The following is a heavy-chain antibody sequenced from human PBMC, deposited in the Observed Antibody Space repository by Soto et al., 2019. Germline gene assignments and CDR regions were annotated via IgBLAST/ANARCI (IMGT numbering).Heavy chain of an antibody. CDR3: ATLTDCSSTSCSVEDAFDI. CDR1: GYTLTELS. CDR2: FDPEDGET. D-gene: IGHD2-2*01. V-gene: IGHV1-24*01. Sequence: ASVKVSCKVSGYTLTELSMHWVRQAPGKGLEWMGGFDPEDGETIYAQKFQGRVTMTEDTSTDTAFMELSSLRSEDTAVYYCATLTDCSSTSCSVEDAFDIWGQGTMVTVS. J-gene: IGHJ3*02.